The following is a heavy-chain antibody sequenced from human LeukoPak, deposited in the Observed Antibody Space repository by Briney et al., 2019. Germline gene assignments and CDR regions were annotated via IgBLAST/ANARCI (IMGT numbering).Heavy chain of an antibody. CDR1: GGSISSCY. V-gene: IGHV4-59*01. Sequence: SETLSLTCTVSGGSISSCYWSWIRQPPGKGLEWIGYIYYSGSTNYNPSLKSRVTISVDTSKNQFSLKLSSVTAADTAVYYCARGSSDSSGLYFQHWGQGTLVTVSS. CDR3: ARGSSDSSGLYFQH. CDR2: IYYSGST. J-gene: IGHJ1*01. D-gene: IGHD3-22*01.